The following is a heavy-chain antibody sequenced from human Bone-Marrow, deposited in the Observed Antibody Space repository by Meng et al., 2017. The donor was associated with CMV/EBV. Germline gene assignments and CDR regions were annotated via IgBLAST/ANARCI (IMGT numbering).Heavy chain of an antibody. Sequence: SETLSLTCTVSGGSISSSSYYWGWIRQPPGKGLEWIGSIYYSGSTYYNPSLKSRVTMSVDTSKSQFYLRLSSVTAADTALYYCAREVPTTDYFDFWGPGRLVTVSS. D-gene: IGHD4/OR15-4a*01. CDR1: GGSISSSSYY. CDR2: IYYSGST. J-gene: IGHJ4*02. CDR3: AREVPTTDYFDF. V-gene: IGHV4-39*07.